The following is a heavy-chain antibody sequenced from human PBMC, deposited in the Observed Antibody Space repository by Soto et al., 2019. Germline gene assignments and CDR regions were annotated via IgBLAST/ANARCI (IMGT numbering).Heavy chain of an antibody. CDR1: GGSISSGGYY. CDR3: AREGNSSSWPLPQGWFDP. J-gene: IGHJ5*02. Sequence: QVQLQESGPGLMEPSQTLSLTCTVSGGSISSGGYYWSWIRQHPGKGLEWIGYIYYTGNTYYNPSLKRRLTISVDTSKNQFSLKLSSVTAADTAVYYCAREGNSSSWPLPQGWFDPWGQGTLVTVSS. V-gene: IGHV4-31*03. D-gene: IGHD6-13*01. CDR2: IYYTGNT.